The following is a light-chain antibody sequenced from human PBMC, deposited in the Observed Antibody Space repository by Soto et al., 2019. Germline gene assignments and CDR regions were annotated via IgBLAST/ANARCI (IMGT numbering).Light chain of an antibody. CDR3: QQRSDWALT. Sequence: EFVLTQSPATLSLSPGERVTLSCRASQSVSSYLAWYQQKPGQAPRLLIYDASNRATGIPARFSGSGSGADFTLTISSLQPEDFAVYYCQQRSDWALTFGGGTKVDIK. CDR2: DAS. CDR1: QSVSSY. J-gene: IGKJ4*01. V-gene: IGKV3-11*01.